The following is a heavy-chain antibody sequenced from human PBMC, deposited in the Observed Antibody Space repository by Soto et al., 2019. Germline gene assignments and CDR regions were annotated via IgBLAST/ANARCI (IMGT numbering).Heavy chain of an antibody. V-gene: IGHV3-21*01. D-gene: IGHD3-3*01. CDR2: ISSSSSYI. CDR1: GFTFSSYS. CDR3: ARDCVTHCDLWQIAFDC. Sequence: EVQLVESGGGLVKPGGSLRLSCAASGFTFSSYSMNWVRQAPGKGLEWVSSISSSSSYIYYADSVKGRFTISRDNAKNSLYLQMNSLRADATAVYDCARDCVTHCDLWQIAFDCWGQVILVSV. J-gene: IGHJ4*02.